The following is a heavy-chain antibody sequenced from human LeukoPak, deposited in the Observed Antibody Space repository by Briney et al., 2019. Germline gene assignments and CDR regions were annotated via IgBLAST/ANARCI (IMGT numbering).Heavy chain of an antibody. Sequence: GASVKVSCKASGYTFTGYYMHWVRQAPGQGLEWMGWINPNSGGTNYAQKFQGRVTMTRDTSISTAYMEVSRLRSDDTAVYYCATNPAATRGFDNWGQGTLVTVS. V-gene: IGHV1-2*02. D-gene: IGHD2-2*01. CDR1: GYTFTGYY. J-gene: IGHJ4*02. CDR2: INPNSGGT. CDR3: ATNPAATRGFDN.